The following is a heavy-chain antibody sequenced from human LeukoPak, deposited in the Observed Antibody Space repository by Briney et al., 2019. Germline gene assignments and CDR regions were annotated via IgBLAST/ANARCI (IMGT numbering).Heavy chain of an antibody. CDR1: GFTFSSYD. V-gene: IGHV3-13*01. CDR3: ARGHMLTGYYNFAWFDP. CDR2: IGTAGDT. D-gene: IGHD3-9*01. Sequence: GGSLRLTCAASGFTFSSYDMHWVRQPTGKGLEWVSAIGTAGDTYYSHSVKGRFTISRENAKNSLYLHMNSLSAGDTAVYFCARGHMLTGYYNFAWFDPWGQGTLVTVSS. J-gene: IGHJ5*02.